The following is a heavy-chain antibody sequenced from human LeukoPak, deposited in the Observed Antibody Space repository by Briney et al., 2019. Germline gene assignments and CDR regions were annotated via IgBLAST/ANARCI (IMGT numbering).Heavy chain of an antibody. CDR3: ARMKTDESTTNWFDP. V-gene: IGHV1-8*03. CDR2: INPNSGDT. J-gene: IGHJ5*02. Sequence: ASVRVSCKPSGYTFTNYGFNWVRQATAQGREGMGLINPNSGDTGYSQKFQGRVTFTRDTSISTAYMELSSLRSEDTAIYHCARMKTDESTTNWFDPWGQGTLVTVSS. CDR1: GYTFTNYG. D-gene: IGHD1-26*01.